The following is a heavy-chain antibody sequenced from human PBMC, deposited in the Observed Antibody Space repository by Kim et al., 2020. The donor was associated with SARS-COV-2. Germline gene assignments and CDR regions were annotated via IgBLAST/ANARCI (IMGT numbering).Heavy chain of an antibody. D-gene: IGHD4-17*01. V-gene: IGHV4-59*01. CDR2: IYYSGST. J-gene: IGHJ6*02. CDR3: ARAFGYGDHAYYYGMDV. CDR1: GGSISSYY. Sequence: SETLSLTCTVSGGSISSYYWSWIRQPPGKGLEWIGYIYYSGSTNYNPSLKSRVTISVDTSKNQFSLKLSSVTAADTAVYYCARAFGYGDHAYYYGMDVWGQGTTVTVSS.